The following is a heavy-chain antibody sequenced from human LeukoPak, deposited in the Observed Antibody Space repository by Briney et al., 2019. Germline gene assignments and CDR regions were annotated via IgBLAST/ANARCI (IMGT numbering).Heavy chain of an antibody. D-gene: IGHD2-2*01. V-gene: IGHV1-18*01. CDR1: GYTFTSYG. J-gene: IGHJ6*03. CDR2: ISAYNGNA. CDR3: ARDRVVVVPAAHYYYYYYMDV. Sequence: APVKVSCKASGYTFTSYGISWVRQAPGQGLEWMGWISAYNGNANYAQKLQGRVTMTTDTSTSTAYMELRSLRSDDTAVYYCARDRVVVVPAAHYYYYYYMDVWGKGTTVTVSS.